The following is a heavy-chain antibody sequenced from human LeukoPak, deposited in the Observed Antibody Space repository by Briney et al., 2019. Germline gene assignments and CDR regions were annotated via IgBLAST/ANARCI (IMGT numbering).Heavy chain of an antibody. V-gene: IGHV4-4*07. Sequence: PSDTLSLTCTVFGRSISSYYWSWIRQPAGKGLEWIGRIYTSGDTNYNPSLKSRVTMSVDTSKNQFSLKLNSVTAADTAVYYCARGPAHGGNSHAFDIWGQGTVVTVSS. CDR3: ARGPAHGGNSHAFDI. CDR1: GRSISSYY. J-gene: IGHJ3*02. D-gene: IGHD4-23*01. CDR2: IYTSGDT.